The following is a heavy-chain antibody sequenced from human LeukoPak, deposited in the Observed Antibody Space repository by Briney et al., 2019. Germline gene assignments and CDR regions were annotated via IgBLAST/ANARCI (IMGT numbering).Heavy chain of an antibody. CDR3: ARIPVVVTATGGAFDI. CDR2: IYPGDSDT. CDR1: GYSFTSHW. V-gene: IGHV5-51*01. Sequence: GASPKISCKGSGYSFTSHWIGWVRQMPGKGLEWMGIIYPGDSDTRYSPSFQGQVTISANKSLSTAYLQWSSLKASDTAMYYCARIPVVVTATGGAFDIWGQGTMVTVSP. D-gene: IGHD2-21*02. J-gene: IGHJ3*02.